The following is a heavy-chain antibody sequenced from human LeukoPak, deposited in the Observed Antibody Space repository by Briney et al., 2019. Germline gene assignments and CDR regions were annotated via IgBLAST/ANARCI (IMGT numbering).Heavy chain of an antibody. CDR2: IYYSGNT. D-gene: IGHD2-2*01. CDR3: ARAGVPAAANWFDP. Sequence: SETLSLTCTVSGDSITSGSYYWGWIRQPPGRGLEWIGSIYYSGNTYYNPSLKSRVTISVDTSKNQFSLKLSSVTAADTAVYYCARAGVPAAANWFDPWGQGTLVTVSS. CDR1: GDSITSGSYY. V-gene: IGHV4-39*01. J-gene: IGHJ5*02.